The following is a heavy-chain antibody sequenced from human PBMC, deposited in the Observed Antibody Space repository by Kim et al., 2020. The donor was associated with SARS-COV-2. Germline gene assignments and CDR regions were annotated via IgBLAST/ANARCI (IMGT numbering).Heavy chain of an antibody. Sequence: TYSADPVKGRFPISRDNSKTTLSLQMNSLIAEDTAVYYCAKTKEWPYYFDYWGQGTLVTVSS. V-gene: IGHV3-23*01. CDR3: AKTKEWPYYFDY. J-gene: IGHJ4*02. D-gene: IGHD3-3*01. CDR2: T.